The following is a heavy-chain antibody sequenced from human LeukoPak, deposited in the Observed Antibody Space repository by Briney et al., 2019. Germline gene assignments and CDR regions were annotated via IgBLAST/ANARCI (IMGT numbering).Heavy chain of an antibody. V-gene: IGHV4-34*01. D-gene: IGHD3-10*01. CDR2: INHSGGT. Sequence: TSETLSLTCAVYGGSFSGYYWSWIRQPPGKGLEWIGEINHSGGTNYNPSLKSRVTISVDTSKNQFSLKLSSVTAADTAVYYCARREGYYYGSGSYYWFDPWGQGTLVTVSS. CDR3: ARREGYYYGSGSYYWFDP. J-gene: IGHJ5*02. CDR1: GGSFSGYY.